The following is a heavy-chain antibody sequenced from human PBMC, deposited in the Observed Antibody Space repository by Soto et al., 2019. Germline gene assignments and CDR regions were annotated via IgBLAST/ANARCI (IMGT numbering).Heavy chain of an antibody. D-gene: IGHD6-13*01. V-gene: IGHV3-23*01. CDR2: ISGSGGST. CDR1: GFTFSSYA. Sequence: GGSLRLSCAASGFTFSSYAMSWVRQAPGKGLEWVSAISGSGGSTYYADSVKGRFTISRDNSKNTLYLQMNSLRAEDTAVYYCAKDREGGTLSAAAGPWYAFDIWGQGTMVTVSS. J-gene: IGHJ3*02. CDR3: AKDREGGTLSAAAGPWYAFDI.